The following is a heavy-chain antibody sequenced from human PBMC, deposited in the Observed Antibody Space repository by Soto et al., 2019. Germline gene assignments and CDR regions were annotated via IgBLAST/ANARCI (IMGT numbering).Heavy chain of an antibody. D-gene: IGHD6-19*01. CDR1: GFTFSSYA. V-gene: IGHV3-23*01. CDR2: ISGSGGST. Sequence: GGSLRLSCAASGFTFSSYAMSWVRQAPGKGLEWVSAISGSGGSTYYADSVKGRFTISRDNSKNTLYLQMNSLSAEDTAVYYCAKDQGSGWYYFDYWGQGTLVTVSS. CDR3: AKDQGSGWYYFDY. J-gene: IGHJ4*02.